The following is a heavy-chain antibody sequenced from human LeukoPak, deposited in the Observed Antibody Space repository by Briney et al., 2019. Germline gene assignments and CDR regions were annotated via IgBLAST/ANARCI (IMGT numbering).Heavy chain of an antibody. CDR2: IYYSGST. Sequence: LRLSCAASGFTFISYSMNWVRQPPGKGREGIGNIYYSGSTYYNPSLQRRVTISVDTAKNQVSLQLSTVTAADTAVYYCARLYSYGLHYYYYMDVWGKGTTVTISS. CDR1: GFTFISYSMN. CDR3: ARLYSYGLHYYYYMDV. V-gene: IGHV4-59*04. J-gene: IGHJ6*03. D-gene: IGHD5-18*01.